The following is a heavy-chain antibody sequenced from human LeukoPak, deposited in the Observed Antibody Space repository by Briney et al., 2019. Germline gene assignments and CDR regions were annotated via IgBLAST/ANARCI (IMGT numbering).Heavy chain of an antibody. J-gene: IGHJ6*02. D-gene: IGHD4-17*01. CDR3: ARDTVTKDYYYGMDV. CDR1: GFTFSSYS. V-gene: IGHV3-21*01. CDR2: ISSSSSYI. Sequence: PGGSLRLSCAASGFTFSSYSMNWVRHAPGKGLEWVSSISSSSSYIYYADSVKGRFTISRDNAKNSLYLQMNSLRAEDTAVYYCARDTVTKDYYYGMDVWGQGTTVTVSS.